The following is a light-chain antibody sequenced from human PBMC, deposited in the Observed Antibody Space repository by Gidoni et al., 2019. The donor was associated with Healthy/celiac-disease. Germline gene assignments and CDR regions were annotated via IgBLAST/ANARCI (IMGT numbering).Light chain of an antibody. CDR2: WAS. V-gene: IGKV4-1*01. Sequence: IVMTQSPDSLAVSLGERATINCKSRQSVLNSSNNKHYLAWYQQKPGQPPKLLISWASTRESGVPYRFSGSGSGTDFTLTISSLQAEDVSVYYCQQYYSTPRTFGQGTKVEIK. CDR1: QSVLNSSNNKHY. J-gene: IGKJ1*01. CDR3: QQYYSTPRT.